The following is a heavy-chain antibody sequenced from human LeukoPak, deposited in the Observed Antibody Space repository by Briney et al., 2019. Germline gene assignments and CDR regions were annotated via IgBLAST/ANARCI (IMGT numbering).Heavy chain of an antibody. V-gene: IGHV3-15*01. D-gene: IGHD2-21*01. CDR3: TTDIPPAYCGGDCYDAFDI. Sequence: GGSLRLSCAASGFTFSNAWMSWVRQAPGKGLEWVGRIKSKTDGGTTDYAAPVKGRFTISRDDSKNTLYLQMNSLKTEDTAVYYCTTDIPPAYCGGDCYDAFDIWGQGTMVTVSS. CDR2: IKSKTDGGTT. CDR1: GFTFSNAW. J-gene: IGHJ3*02.